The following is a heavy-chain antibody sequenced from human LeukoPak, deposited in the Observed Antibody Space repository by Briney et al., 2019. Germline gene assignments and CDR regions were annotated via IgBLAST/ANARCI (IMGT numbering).Heavy chain of an antibody. CDR3: ASLSIAVTGFDY. D-gene: IGHD6-19*01. Sequence: PSETLSLTCTVSGGSISSGGYFWSWIRQPPGKGLEWIGYIYYTGSINYNPSLKSRVTISVDTSKNQFSLKLRSVTAADTAVYYCASLSIAVTGFDYWGQGTLVTVSS. V-gene: IGHV4-61*08. J-gene: IGHJ4*02. CDR2: IYYTGSI. CDR1: GGSISSGGYF.